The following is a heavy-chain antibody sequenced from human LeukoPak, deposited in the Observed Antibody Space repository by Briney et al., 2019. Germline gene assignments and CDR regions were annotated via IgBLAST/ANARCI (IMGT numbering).Heavy chain of an antibody. CDR2: IYTDVSP. D-gene: IGHD6-13*01. CDR1: AFTAPTNY. J-gene: IGHJ4*02. V-gene: IGHV3-53*01. CDR3: GRSTAWYAFDY. Sequence: GGSLRLSCAASAFTAPTNYMTWVRHAQGEGLEWDSIIYTDVSPYYADSVKGQFTISRDNSKSTLYLQMNSLRDEDTAVYYCGRSTAWYAFDYWGQGTLVTVSS.